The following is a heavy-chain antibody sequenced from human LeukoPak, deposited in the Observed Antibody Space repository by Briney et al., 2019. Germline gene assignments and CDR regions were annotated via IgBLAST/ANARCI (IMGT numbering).Heavy chain of an antibody. V-gene: IGHV3-23*01. CDR2: ISGSAGST. CDR3: AKQISVVTAPLDYFDY. CDR1: GFTFNNYA. D-gene: IGHD2-21*02. J-gene: IGHJ4*02. Sequence: PGGSLRLSCAASGFTFNNYAMSWVRQAPGKGLEWVSGISGSAGSTYYADSVKGRFTISRDNSKNTLYLQMNSLRAEDTAVYYCAKQISVVTAPLDYFDYWGQGTLVTVPS.